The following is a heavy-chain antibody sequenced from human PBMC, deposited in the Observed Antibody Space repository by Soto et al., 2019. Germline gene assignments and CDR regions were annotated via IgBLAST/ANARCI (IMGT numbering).Heavy chain of an antibody. V-gene: IGHV3-30*18. CDR2: ISDDGSSK. J-gene: IGHJ4*02. Sequence: QVLLVESGGGVVQPGRSLRISCAVSGFTFSSFGMHWVRQAPGKGLEWVAVISDDGSSKHYADSLKGRFTISRDNSNNTLYLQMDSLGPEDTAVYYCAKDCWGDFGDLNLPGYWGQGTLVTVSS. CDR1: GFTFSSFG. CDR3: AKDCWGDFGDLNLPGY. D-gene: IGHD4-17*01.